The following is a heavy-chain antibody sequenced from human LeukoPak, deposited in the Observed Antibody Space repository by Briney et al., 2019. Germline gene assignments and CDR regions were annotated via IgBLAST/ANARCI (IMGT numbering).Heavy chain of an antibody. D-gene: IGHD1-26*01. CDR1: GDRVYRQSAA. J-gene: IGHJ3*02. Sequence: SQTLSLTCSVSGDRVYRQSAAWNWIRQSPSRGLEWLGRTYYRSKWFNEYAVSVKSRITINPDTSKNQFSLQLRSVTPEDTAVYYCVGQKPGLQAFDIWGQGTMVTVSS. V-gene: IGHV6-1*01. CDR2: TYYRSKWFN. CDR3: VGQKPGLQAFDI.